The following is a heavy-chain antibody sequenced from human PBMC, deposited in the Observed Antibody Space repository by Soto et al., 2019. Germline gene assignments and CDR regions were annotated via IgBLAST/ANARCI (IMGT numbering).Heavy chain of an antibody. D-gene: IGHD3-22*01. CDR3: ARDPDINAYYVFDY. V-gene: IGHV3-30-3*01. Sequence: GGSLRLSCAASGFTFGSFAMHWVRQAPGKGLEWVAVISYDGGNRYYADSVKGRFTISRDNFKNTLYLQMNSLRAEDTAVYYCARDPDINAYYVFDYWGQGTLVTVSS. CDR2: ISYDGGNR. J-gene: IGHJ4*02. CDR1: GFTFGSFA.